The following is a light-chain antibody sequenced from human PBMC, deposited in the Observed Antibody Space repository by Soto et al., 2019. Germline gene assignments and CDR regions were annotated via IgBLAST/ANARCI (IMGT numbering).Light chain of an antibody. J-gene: IGKJ3*01. CDR3: QQYGSSPRFT. V-gene: IGKV3-20*01. CDR2: GAS. Sequence: EIVLTQSPGTLSLSPGERATLSCRASQSVSSSYLAWYQQKPGQAPRLLIYGASSRATGIPDRSSGSGSGTDFTITISRMEPEDVAVYYCQQYGSSPRFTFGPGIKVDIK. CDR1: QSVSSSY.